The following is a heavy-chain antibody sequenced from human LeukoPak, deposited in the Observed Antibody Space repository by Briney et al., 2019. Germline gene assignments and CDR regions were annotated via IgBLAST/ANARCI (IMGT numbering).Heavy chain of an antibody. D-gene: IGHD3-3*01. Sequence: GGSLRLSCAASGFTFSNYAMSWVRQAPGKGLEWVSGISGSGGSTYYADSVKGRFTISRDNSKNTLYLQVSSLRAEDTAVYHCAKEVYDFWSTYSTTHFDYWGQGTLVTVSS. J-gene: IGHJ4*02. CDR3: AKEVYDFWSTYSTTHFDY. CDR2: ISGSGGST. V-gene: IGHV3-23*01. CDR1: GFTFSNYA.